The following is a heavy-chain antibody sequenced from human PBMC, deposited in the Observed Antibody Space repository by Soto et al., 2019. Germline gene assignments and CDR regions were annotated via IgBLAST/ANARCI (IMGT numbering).Heavy chain of an antibody. CDR3: ARDYRVTATPTRKTRDEAFDI. V-gene: IGHV1-69*13. Sequence: VASVKVSCKASGGTGTRYSISWVRHAPGQGLEWMGGIIPIFGTANYAHKFQGRVTIPADESTSTAYMELSSLRSEDTAVYYCARDYRVTATPTRKTRDEAFDIWGQGTMVTVSS. CDR2: IIPIFGTA. J-gene: IGHJ3*02. CDR1: GGTGTRYS. D-gene: IGHD2-21*02.